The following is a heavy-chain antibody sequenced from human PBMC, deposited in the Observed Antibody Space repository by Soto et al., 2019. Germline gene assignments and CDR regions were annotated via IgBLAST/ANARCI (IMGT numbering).Heavy chain of an antibody. J-gene: IGHJ4*02. CDR3: AAHGYNFGFLY. CDR2: INPSGGST. CDR1: GYTFASYY. D-gene: IGHD5-12*01. Sequence: VASVKVSCKASGYTFASYYMHWVRQAPGQGLEWMGIINPSGGSTTYAQKFQGRVTMTRDTSTSTVYMELSSLRSEDTAVYYCAAHGYNFGFLYWGQGTLVTVSS. V-gene: IGHV1-46*01.